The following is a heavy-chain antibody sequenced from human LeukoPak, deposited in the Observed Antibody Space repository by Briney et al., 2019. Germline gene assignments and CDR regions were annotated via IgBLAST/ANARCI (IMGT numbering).Heavy chain of an antibody. D-gene: IGHD2-2*01. CDR1: GGSFSGYY. Sequence: SETLSLTCAVYGGSFSGYYWSWIRQPPGKGLEWIGEINHSGSTNYNPSLKSRVTISVDTSKNQFSLKLSSVTAADTAVYYCARGRLCSSTSCYDVYYYYYYMDVWGKGTTVTVSS. V-gene: IGHV4-34*01. CDR2: INHSGST. CDR3: ARGRLCSSTSCYDVYYYYYYMDV. J-gene: IGHJ6*03.